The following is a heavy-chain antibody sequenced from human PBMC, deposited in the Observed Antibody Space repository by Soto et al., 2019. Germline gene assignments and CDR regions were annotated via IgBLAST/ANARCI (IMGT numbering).Heavy chain of an antibody. D-gene: IGHD2-21*01. CDR3: ARVTDYCGGECSYFQH. Sequence: SETLSLTCTVSGGSISSYYWSWIRQPPGKGLEWIGYIYYSGSTNYDPSLKSRVTISVDTSKNQFSLKLSSVTAADTAVYYCARVTDYCGGECSYFQHWGQGNLVTVS. V-gene: IGHV4-59*01. J-gene: IGHJ1*01. CDR1: GGSISSYY. CDR2: IYYSGST.